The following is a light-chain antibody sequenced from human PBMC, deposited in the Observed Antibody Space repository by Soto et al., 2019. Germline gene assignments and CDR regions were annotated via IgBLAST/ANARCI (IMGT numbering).Light chain of an antibody. Sequence: QSALTQPASVSGSPGQSITISCTGTSSDVGVYNYVSWYQQHPGKAPKLMIYEVSNRPSGVSNRFSGSKSGNTASLTISGLQAEDEAHYYCTSYTSSSTVVFSGGTKLTVL. V-gene: IGLV2-14*01. CDR1: SSDVGVYNY. CDR2: EVS. J-gene: IGLJ2*01. CDR3: TSYTSSSTVV.